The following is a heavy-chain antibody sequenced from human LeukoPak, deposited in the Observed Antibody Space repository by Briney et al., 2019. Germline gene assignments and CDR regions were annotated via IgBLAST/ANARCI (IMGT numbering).Heavy chain of an antibody. Sequence: GGTLRLSCAASGCTFSSYGMSWVRQAPGKGLEWVSAISGSGGSTYYADSVKGRFTISRDNSKNTLYLQMNSLRAEDTAVYYCAKDRLPLTMIVPDYWGQGTLVTVSS. CDR2: ISGSGGST. CDR3: AKDRLPLTMIVPDY. D-gene: IGHD3-22*01. J-gene: IGHJ4*02. V-gene: IGHV3-23*01. CDR1: GCTFSSYG.